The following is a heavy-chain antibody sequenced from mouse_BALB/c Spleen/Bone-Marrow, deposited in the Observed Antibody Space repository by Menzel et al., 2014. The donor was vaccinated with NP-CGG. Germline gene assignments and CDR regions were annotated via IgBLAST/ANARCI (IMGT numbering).Heavy chain of an antibody. Sequence: EVKLVESGGGLVQPGGSLRFSCAPSGFTFTDYCMSWVRQPPGKALEWLGFIRNKAKGYTTEYSASVKGWFTISRDNSQSILYLQMNTLRAEDSATYYCARDINYDIYWYFDVWGAGTTVTVSS. CDR2: IRNKAKGYTT. CDR3: ARDINYDIYWYFDV. V-gene: IGHV7-3*02. J-gene: IGHJ1*01. CDR1: GFTFTDYC. D-gene: IGHD2-4*01.